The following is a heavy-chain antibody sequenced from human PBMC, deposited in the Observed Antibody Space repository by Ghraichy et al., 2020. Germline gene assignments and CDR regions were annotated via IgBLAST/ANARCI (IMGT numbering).Heavy chain of an antibody. J-gene: IGHJ5*02. CDR3: ARDRCSSTSCHGGWFDP. CDR1: GYTFTSYG. D-gene: IGHD2-2*01. Sequence: ASVKVSCKASGYTFTSYGISWVRQSPGQVLEWMGWISAYNGNTNYAQKLQGRVTMTTDTSTSTAYMELRSLRSDDTAVYYCARDRCSSTSCHGGWFDPWGQGTLVTVSS. V-gene: IGHV1-18*01. CDR2: ISAYNGNT.